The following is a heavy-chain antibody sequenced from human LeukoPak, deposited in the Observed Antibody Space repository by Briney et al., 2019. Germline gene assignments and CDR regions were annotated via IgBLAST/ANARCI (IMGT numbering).Heavy chain of an antibody. CDR3: AGGQDSYYYYYMYV. D-gene: IGHD3-16*01. J-gene: IGHJ6*03. CDR2: IYTSGST. Sequence: SETLSLTCTVSGGSISSGSYYWSWIRQPAGKGLEWIGRIYTSGSTNYNPSLKSRVTISVDTSKNQFSLKLSSVTAADTAVYYCAGGQDSYYYYYMYVWAKGTTVTVSS. V-gene: IGHV4-61*02. CDR1: GGSISSGSYY.